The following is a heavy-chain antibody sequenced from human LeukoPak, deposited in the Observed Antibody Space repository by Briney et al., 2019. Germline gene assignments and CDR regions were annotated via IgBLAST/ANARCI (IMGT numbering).Heavy chain of an antibody. CDR2: MYLSGTT. CDR3: AGLVGRYSSGLYYYYFDY. J-gene: IGHJ4*02. D-gene: IGHD3-22*01. CDR1: GDSINSLDL. Sequence: SGTLSLTCTVSGDSINSLDLWSWVRQPPGKGLEWIGEMYLSGTTHSNPSVKSRVTISIDKSKNQFFLNLSSVTAADTAVYYCAGLVGRYSSGLYYYYFDYWGQGTPVTVSS. V-gene: IGHV4-4*02.